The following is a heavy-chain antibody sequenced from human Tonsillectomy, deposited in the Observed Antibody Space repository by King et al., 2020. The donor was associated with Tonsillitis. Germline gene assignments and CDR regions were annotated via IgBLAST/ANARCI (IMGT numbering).Heavy chain of an antibody. D-gene: IGHD6-13*01. V-gene: IGHV3-43D*03. CDR3: AKASHIYSSSWPSWAYGMDV. Sequence: VQLVESGGVVVQPGGSLRLSCAASGFTFDDYAMHWVRQAPGKGLEWVSLISWDGGSTYYADSVKGRFTISRDNSKNSLYLQMNSLRAEDTALYYCAKASHIYSSSWPSWAYGMDVWGQGTTVTVSS. J-gene: IGHJ6*02. CDR1: GFTFDDYA. CDR2: ISWDGGST.